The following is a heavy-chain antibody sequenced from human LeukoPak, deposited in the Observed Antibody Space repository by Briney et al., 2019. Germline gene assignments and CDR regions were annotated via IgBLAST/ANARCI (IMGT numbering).Heavy chain of an antibody. D-gene: IGHD2-2*01. CDR2: ISSSSSYI. V-gene: IGHV3-21*01. CDR3: AGGVVPAATVRNWFDP. J-gene: IGHJ5*02. CDR1: GFTFSSYS. Sequence: GGSLRLSCAASGFTFSSYSMNWVRQAPGKGLEGVSSISSSSSYIYYADSVKGRFTISRDNAKNSLYLQMNSLRAEDTAVYYCAGGVVPAATVRNWFDPWGQGTLVTVSS.